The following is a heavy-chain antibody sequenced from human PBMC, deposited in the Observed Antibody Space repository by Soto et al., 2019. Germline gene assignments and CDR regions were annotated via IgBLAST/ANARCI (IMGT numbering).Heavy chain of an antibody. Sequence: GXSVKVCCKASGGTFSSYAIRLVRQAPGQGLEWMGGIIPIFGTANYAQKFQGRVTITADESTSTAYMELSSLRSEDTAVYYCAIIAAADFDDWGQGTLVTVSS. D-gene: IGHD6-13*01. CDR2: IIPIFGTA. CDR3: AIIAAADFDD. CDR1: GGTFSSYA. J-gene: IGHJ4*02. V-gene: IGHV1-69*13.